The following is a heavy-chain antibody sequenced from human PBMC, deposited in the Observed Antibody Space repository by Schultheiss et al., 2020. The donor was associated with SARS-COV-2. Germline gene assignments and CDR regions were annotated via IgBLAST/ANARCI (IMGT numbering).Heavy chain of an antibody. CDR3: ARLHLGGYCSSTSCYTADY. CDR2: IYYSGSN. D-gene: IGHD2-2*02. J-gene: IGHJ4*02. V-gene: IGHV4-59*01. Sequence: GSLRLSCTVSGGSISSYYWSWIRQPPGKGLEWIGYIYYSGSNNSNPSLKRRVTISVDTSKVQFSLKLSSVTAADSAVYYCARLHLGGYCSSTSCYTADYWGQRTLVTVAS. CDR1: GGSISSYY.